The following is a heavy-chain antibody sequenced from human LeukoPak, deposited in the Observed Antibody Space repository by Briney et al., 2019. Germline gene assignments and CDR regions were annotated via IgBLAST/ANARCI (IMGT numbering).Heavy chain of an antibody. CDR1: GYTFINYG. CDR2: INTNTGNP. J-gene: IGHJ4*02. D-gene: IGHD2-15*01. CDR3: ARARGGGTSDY. Sequence: GASVKVSCKASGYTFINYGISWVRQAPGQGLEWMGWINTNTGNPTYAQGFTGRFVFSLDTSVSTAYLQISSLKADDTAVYYCARARGGGTSDYWGQGTLVTVSS. V-gene: IGHV7-4-1*02.